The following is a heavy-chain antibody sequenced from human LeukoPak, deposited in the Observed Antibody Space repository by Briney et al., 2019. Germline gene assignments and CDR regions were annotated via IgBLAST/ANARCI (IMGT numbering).Heavy chain of an antibody. CDR1: GYTLSGYY. Sequence: ASVKVSCKGSGYTLSGYYMHWVRQAPGQGLEWMGWINPNSGATNYAQKFQGGVTMTRNTSISTAYMELSSLRSEDTAVYYCARWKESGNHLGGVDYWGQGTLVTVSS. CDR3: ARWKESGNHLGGVDY. CDR2: INPNSGAT. V-gene: IGHV1-2*02. J-gene: IGHJ4*02. D-gene: IGHD1-14*01.